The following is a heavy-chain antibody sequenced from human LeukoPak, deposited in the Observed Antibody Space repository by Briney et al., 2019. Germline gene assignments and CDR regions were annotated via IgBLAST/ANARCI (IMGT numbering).Heavy chain of an antibody. CDR1: GFTFSSHP. D-gene: IGHD2-8*01. Sequence: GGSLRLSCAASGFTFSSHPMNWVRQAPGKGLEWVAVIANDGRFTHYADSVKGRFTISRDNSKSTPEMQMNSLRAEDTALYYCVKEANGFDMWGLGTMVTVSS. V-gene: IGHV3-30*04. J-gene: IGHJ3*02. CDR3: VKEANGFDM. CDR2: IANDGRFT.